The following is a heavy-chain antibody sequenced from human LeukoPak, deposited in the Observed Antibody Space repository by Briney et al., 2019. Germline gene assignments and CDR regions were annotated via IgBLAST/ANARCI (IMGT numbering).Heavy chain of an antibody. CDR3: ARDEDTSGYYPNWFDP. D-gene: IGHD3-22*01. CDR2: INTDGSST. J-gene: IGHJ5*02. Sequence: GGSLRLSCAASGFIFSSYWMHWVRHAPGKGLAWVSRINTDGSSTSYADSVKGRFTISRDNARNSLFLQMNSLRVEDTAVYYCARDEDTSGYYPNWFDPWGQGTLVIVSS. V-gene: IGHV3-74*01. CDR1: GFIFSSYW.